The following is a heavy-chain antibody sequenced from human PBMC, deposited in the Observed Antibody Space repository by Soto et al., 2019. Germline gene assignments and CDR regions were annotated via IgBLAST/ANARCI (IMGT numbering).Heavy chain of an antibody. Sequence: ASVKVSCKASGGTFISYTISWVRQAPGQGLEWMGRIIPILGIANYAQKFQGRVTITADKSTSTAYMELSSLRSEDTAVYYCARGHEYSGYHAFDIWGQGTMVTVSS. CDR3: ARGHEYSGYHAFDI. J-gene: IGHJ3*02. D-gene: IGHD5-12*01. CDR2: IIPILGIA. CDR1: GGTFISYT. V-gene: IGHV1-69*02.